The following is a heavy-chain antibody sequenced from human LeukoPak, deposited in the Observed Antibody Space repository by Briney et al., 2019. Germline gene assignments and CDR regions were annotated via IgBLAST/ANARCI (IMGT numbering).Heavy chain of an antibody. V-gene: IGHV3-66*01. CDR1: GFTVSSNY. J-gene: IGHJ4*02. CDR2: IYSGGST. CDR3: ARVRQQLFYFDD. Sequence: PGGSLRLSCAASGFTVSSNYMSWVRQAPGNGLEWVSVIYSGGSTYYADSVKGRLTISRDNSKNTLYLQMNSLRAEDTAVYYCARVRQQLFYFDDWGQGTLVTVSS. D-gene: IGHD6-13*01.